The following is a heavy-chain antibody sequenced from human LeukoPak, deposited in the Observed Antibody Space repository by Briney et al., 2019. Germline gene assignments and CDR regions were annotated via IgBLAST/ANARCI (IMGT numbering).Heavy chain of an antibody. D-gene: IGHD3-3*01. CDR1: GFTFSSNA. J-gene: IGHJ4*02. CDR2: ISGSGGST. V-gene: IGHV3-23*01. Sequence: GGSLRLSCAASGFTFSSNAMSWVRQAPGKGLEWVSAISGSGGSTYYADSVKGRFTISRDNSKNTLYLQMNSLRAEDTAVYYCATDRGWRTSGYYLYYFEYWGQGTLVTFSS. CDR3: ATDRGWRTSGYYLYYFEY.